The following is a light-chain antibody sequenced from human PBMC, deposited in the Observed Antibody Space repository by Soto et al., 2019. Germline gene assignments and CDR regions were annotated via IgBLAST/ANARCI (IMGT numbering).Light chain of an antibody. J-gene: IGLJ3*02. Sequence: QSVLTQPPSVSAAPRQRVTISCSGSSSNIENNAVNWYQQLPGKAPKLLNYYDDLLSSGVSDRFSGSKSGTSASLAISGLQAEDEADYYCSAWDDSLHGVVFGGGTKLTVL. CDR2: YDD. V-gene: IGLV1-36*01. CDR1: SSNIENNA. CDR3: SAWDDSLHGVV.